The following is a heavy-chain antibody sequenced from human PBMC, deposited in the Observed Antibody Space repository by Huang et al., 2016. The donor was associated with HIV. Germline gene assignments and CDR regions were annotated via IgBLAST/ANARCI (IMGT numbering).Heavy chain of an antibody. CDR2: IRYDGNND. D-gene: IGHD6-13*01. CDR1: GFPFSASG. Sequence: QVRLVESGGGVVQPGASLTLSCSASGFPFSASGMDWVRQAPGKGLEWWSFIRYDGNNDYVIGAVKGRFTISRDNSNNTLYLRMNSLRPEDTAVYYCVKERGSSRARSSFDFWGQGTSVIVSS. V-gene: IGHV3-30*02. J-gene: IGHJ3*01. CDR3: VKERGSSRARSSFDF.